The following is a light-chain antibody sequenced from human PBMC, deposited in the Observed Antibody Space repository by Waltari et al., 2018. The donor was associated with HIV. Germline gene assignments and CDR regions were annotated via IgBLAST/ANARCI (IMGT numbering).Light chain of an antibody. V-gene: IGLV1-40*01. CDR1: GSNFGAGYD. CDR3: QAYDSTLSVYV. CDR2: SNN. J-gene: IGLJ1*01. Sequence: QSVLTQPPSMSGAPGQRVTISCTGSGSNFGAGYDVHWYQRLPGTAPKLLIYSNNNRPSGVPDRISGSKSGTSASLTITGLQAEDEADYYCQAYDSTLSVYVFGTGTKVTV.